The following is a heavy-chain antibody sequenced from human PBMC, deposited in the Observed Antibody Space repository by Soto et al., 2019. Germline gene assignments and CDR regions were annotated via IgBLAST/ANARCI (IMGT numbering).Heavy chain of an antibody. D-gene: IGHD2-21*01. J-gene: IGHJ3*02. CDR2: IKSKTDGGTT. Sequence: PGGSLRPSCAAPGFTLSNAWLSWVRQAPGKGLEWVGRIKSKTDGGTTDYAAPVKGRFTISRDDSKNTLYLQMNSLKTEDTAVYYCTTSPAYMTPAFDIWGQGTMVTVSS. V-gene: IGHV3-15*01. CDR3: TTSPAYMTPAFDI. CDR1: GFTLSNAW.